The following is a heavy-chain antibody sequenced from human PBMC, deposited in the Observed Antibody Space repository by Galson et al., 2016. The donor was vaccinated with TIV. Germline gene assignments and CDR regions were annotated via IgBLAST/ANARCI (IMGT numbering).Heavy chain of an antibody. D-gene: IGHD2-2*01. CDR1: GFTFNTNT. J-gene: IGHJ4*02. Sequence: SLRLSCAASGFTFNTNTMSWIRQAPGKGLEWVSTSSGSGDTIYYADSVKGRFTISRDNSKGTLYLQMSSLRVDDTAIYYCAKTQVDIVVAPAATSGYYFDYWGQGTLVTVSS. V-gene: IGHV3-23*01. CDR2: SSGSGDTI. CDR3: AKTQVDIVVAPAATSGYYFDY.